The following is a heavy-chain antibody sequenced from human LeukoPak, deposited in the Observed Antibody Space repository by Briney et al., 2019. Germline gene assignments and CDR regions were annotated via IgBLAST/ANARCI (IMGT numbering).Heavy chain of an antibody. Sequence: SETLSLTCTVSGGSISSYYWSWIRQPPGKGLEWIGYIYYGGSTNYNPSLKSRVTISVDTSKNQFSLKLSSVTAADTAVYYCARDSGPAGYSSSYWGQGTLVTVSS. CDR3: ARDSGPAGYSSSY. D-gene: IGHD6-13*01. CDR2: IYYGGST. J-gene: IGHJ4*02. CDR1: GGSISSYY. V-gene: IGHV4-59*01.